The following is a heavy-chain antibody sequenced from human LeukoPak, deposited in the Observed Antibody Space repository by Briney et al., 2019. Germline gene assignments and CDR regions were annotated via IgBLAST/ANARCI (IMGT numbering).Heavy chain of an antibody. CDR1: GYTLTELS. CDR2: FDPEDGET. V-gene: IGHV1-24*01. J-gene: IGHJ5*02. Sequence: ASVKVSCKVSGYTLTELSTHWVRQAPGKGLEWMGGFDPEDGETIYAQKFQGRVTMTEDTSTDTAYMELSSLRSEDTAVYYCATSYDYVWGSHSNWFDPWGQGTLVTVSS. D-gene: IGHD3-16*01. CDR3: ATSYDYVWGSHSNWFDP.